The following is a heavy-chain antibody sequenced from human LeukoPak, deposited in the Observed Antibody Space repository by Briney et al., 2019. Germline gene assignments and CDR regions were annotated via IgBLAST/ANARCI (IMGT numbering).Heavy chain of an antibody. D-gene: IGHD1-26*01. J-gene: IGHJ5*02. CDR2: INPTGGSA. V-gene: IGHV1-46*01. CDR3: ARDNSVGDNAWWFDP. CDR1: GYTFTSYY. Sequence: ASVNVSCKASGYTFTSYYMHWVRQAPGQGVEWMGLINPTGGSAGYAQKFQGRVTMTRDMSTNTDYMELSSLRSEDTAIYYCARDNSVGDNAWWFDPWGQGTLVTVSS.